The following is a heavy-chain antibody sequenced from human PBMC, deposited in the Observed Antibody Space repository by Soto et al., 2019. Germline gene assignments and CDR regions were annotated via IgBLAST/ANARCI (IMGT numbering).Heavy chain of an antibody. CDR2: VSSSGSTI. V-gene: IGHV3-48*02. CDR1: GFTFSSYS. Sequence: EVQLVESGGGLVQPGGSLRLSCAASGFTFSSYSINWVRQAPGKGLEWVSYVSSSGSTIYYADSVKGRFTISRDNAKNSLYLQMNSLRDEDTAVYYCARGGSYTFDYWGQGTLVTVSS. J-gene: IGHJ4*02. D-gene: IGHD1-26*01. CDR3: ARGGSYTFDY.